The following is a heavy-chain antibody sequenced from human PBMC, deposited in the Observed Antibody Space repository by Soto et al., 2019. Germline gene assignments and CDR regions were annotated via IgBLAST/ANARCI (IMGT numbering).Heavy chain of an antibody. CDR1: GYTFTSYG. V-gene: IGHV1-18*01. CDR2: ISAYNGNT. CDR3: ARVSPPYSSSWYLQSNNADYYYYYMDV. Sequence: GASVKVSCKASGYTFTSYGISWVRQAPGQGLEWMGWISAYNGNTNYAQKLQGRVTMTTDTSTSTAYMELRSLRSDDTAVYYCARVSPPYSSSWYLQSNNADYYYYYMDVWGKGTTVTVSS. J-gene: IGHJ6*03. D-gene: IGHD6-13*01.